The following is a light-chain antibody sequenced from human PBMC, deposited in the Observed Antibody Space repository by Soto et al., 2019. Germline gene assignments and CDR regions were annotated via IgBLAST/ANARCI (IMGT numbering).Light chain of an antibody. J-gene: IGKJ4*01. V-gene: IGKV1D-12*01. Sequence: DIQMTQSPSSVSASVGDRVTITCRASQGINNWLAWYQQKPGKAPKLLIYTTSSLQGGVPSRFSGSGSGTDFPIIISILNPEYFATYYCQQNNSFPLTFGGGTRVEIK. CDR3: QQNNSFPLT. CDR1: QGINNW. CDR2: TTS.